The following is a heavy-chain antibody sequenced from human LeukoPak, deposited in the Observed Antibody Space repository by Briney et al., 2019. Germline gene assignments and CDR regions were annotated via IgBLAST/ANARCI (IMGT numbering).Heavy chain of an antibody. CDR1: GYTFTTYA. CDR2: INTSTGNP. V-gene: IGHV7-4-1*02. CDR3: ARVGPPTPTIATAGTGFFQH. J-gene: IGHJ1*01. Sequence: ASVKVSCKASGYTFTTYALNWVRQAPGQGLEWMGWINTSTGNPTYAQGFTGRFVFSLDTSVSTAYLQISSLKTEDTAVYYCARVGPPTPTIATAGTGFFQHWGQGTLVTVSS. D-gene: IGHD6-13*01.